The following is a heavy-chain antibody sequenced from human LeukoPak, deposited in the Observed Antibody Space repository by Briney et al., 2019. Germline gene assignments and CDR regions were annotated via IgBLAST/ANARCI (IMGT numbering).Heavy chain of an antibody. CDR3: ARDTVRGFAY. CDR1: GFTFSSYS. CDR2: ISSSSSTI. V-gene: IGHV3-48*04. J-gene: IGHJ4*02. D-gene: IGHD3-10*01. Sequence: GGSLRLSCAASGFTFSSYSMNWVRQAPGKGLEWVSYISSSSSTIYYADSVKGRFTISRDNARDSLFLQMSSLRAEDTAVYYCARDTVRGFAYWGQGPLVPASS.